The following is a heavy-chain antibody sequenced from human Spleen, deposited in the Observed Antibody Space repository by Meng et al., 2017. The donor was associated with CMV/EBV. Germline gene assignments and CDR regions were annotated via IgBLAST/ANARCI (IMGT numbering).Heavy chain of an antibody. CDR2: IIPIFGTA. D-gene: IGHD2-2*02. CDR1: TFSSYD. J-gene: IGHJ4*02. CDR3: ARLGYCSSTSCYSSVDY. Sequence: TFSSYDISWVRQAPGQGLEWMGGIIPIFGTANYAQKFQGRVTITTDESTSTAYMELSSLRSEDTAVYYCARLGYCSSTSCYSSVDYWGQGTLVTVSS. V-gene: IGHV1-69*05.